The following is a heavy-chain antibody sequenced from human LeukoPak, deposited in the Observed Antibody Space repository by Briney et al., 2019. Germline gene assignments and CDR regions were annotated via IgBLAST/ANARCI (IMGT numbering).Heavy chain of an antibody. D-gene: IGHD4-11*01. J-gene: IGHJ4*02. Sequence: GGSLRLSCAASGFTVSSDFMSWVRQAPGNGLEWVSSISSSSSYIYYADSVKGRFTISRDNAKNSLYLQMNSLRAEDTAVYYCARDAGNYDYWGQGTLVTVSS. CDR2: ISSSSSYI. V-gene: IGHV3-21*01. CDR1: GFTVSSDF. CDR3: ARDAGNYDY.